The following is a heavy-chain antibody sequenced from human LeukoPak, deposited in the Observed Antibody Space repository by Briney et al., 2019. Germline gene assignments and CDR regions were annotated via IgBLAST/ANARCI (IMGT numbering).Heavy chain of an antibody. CDR1: GGSISSSSYY. Sequence: PSETLSLTCTVSGGSISSSSYYWGWIRQPPGKGLEWIGSIYYSGSTYYNPSLKSRVTISVDTSKNQFSPKLSSVTAADTVVYYCARLVAAAGTHWGQGTLVTVSS. CDR2: IYYSGST. D-gene: IGHD6-13*01. CDR3: ARLVAAAGTH. V-gene: IGHV4-39*01. J-gene: IGHJ4*02.